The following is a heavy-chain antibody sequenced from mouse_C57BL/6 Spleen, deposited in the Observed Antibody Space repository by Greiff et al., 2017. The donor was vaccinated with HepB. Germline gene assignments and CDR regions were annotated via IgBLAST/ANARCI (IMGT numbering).Heavy chain of an antibody. CDR3: TRGDGYPYYFDY. V-gene: IGHV1-15*01. CDR2: IDPETGGT. CDR1: GYTFTDYE. D-gene: IGHD2-3*01. Sequence: QVQLQHSGAELVRPGASVTLSCKASGYTFTDYEMHWVKQTPVHGLEWIGAIDPETGGTAYNQKFKGKAILTADKSSSTAYMELRSLTSEDSAVYYCTRGDGYPYYFDYGGQGTTLTVSS. J-gene: IGHJ2*01.